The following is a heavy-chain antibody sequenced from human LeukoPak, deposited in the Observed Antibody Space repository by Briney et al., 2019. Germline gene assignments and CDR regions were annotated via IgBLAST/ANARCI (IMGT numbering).Heavy chain of an antibody. J-gene: IGHJ4*02. CDR1: GYSFHLNY. CDR2: MNPNTGGT. Sequence: ASVKVSCKASGYSFHLNYMHWVRQAPGQGLEWLGWMNPNTGGTNFAQKFQGRVTMTRDTSISTAYMVLGRLTSDDTAVYYCASGEGTSWFDYWGQGTLVTVSS. V-gene: IGHV1-2*02. D-gene: IGHD6-13*01. CDR3: ASGEGTSWFDY.